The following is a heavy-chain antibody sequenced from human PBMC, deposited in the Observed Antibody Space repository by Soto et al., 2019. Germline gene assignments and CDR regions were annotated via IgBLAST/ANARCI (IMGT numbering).Heavy chain of an antibody. Sequence: EVQLLESGGGLVLTGGSLRLSCAASGFTFNNYAMSWVRQAPGKGLEWVSLISGSGATTAYADSVRGRFTISSDNSSNTVYLHMSSLRAEDTAVYYCANGATLFGVVIYWGQGTLVTVSS. J-gene: IGHJ4*02. V-gene: IGHV3-23*01. CDR3: ANGATLFGVVIY. CDR2: ISGSGATT. CDR1: GFTFNNYA. D-gene: IGHD3-3*01.